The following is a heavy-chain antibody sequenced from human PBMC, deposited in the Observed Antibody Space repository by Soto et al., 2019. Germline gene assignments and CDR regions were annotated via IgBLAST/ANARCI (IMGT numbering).Heavy chain of an antibody. CDR3: AHSPRIAGLRGFDC. Sequence: QITLKESGPTLVKPTQTLTLTCTISGFSLSTSGVGVGWIRQPPGKALEWRALIYWNDDKRYSPSLKSRLTITTDTSKNQVVRTMTNMDPVDTATYYCAHSPRIAGLRGFDCWGQGTLVTVYS. D-gene: IGHD6-13*01. CDR2: IYWNDDK. V-gene: IGHV2-5*01. J-gene: IGHJ4*02. CDR1: GFSLSTSGVG.